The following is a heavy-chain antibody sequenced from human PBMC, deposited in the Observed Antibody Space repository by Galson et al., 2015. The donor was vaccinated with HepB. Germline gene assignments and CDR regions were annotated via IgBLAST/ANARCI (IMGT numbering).Heavy chain of an antibody. J-gene: IGHJ6*03. Sequence: SVKVSCKVSGYTLTELSMHWVRQAPGKGLEWMGGFDPEDGETIYAQKFQGRVTMTEDTSTDTAYMELSGLRSEDTAVYYCATGGLRYSNYGYGYYYYYMDVWGKGTTVTVSS. D-gene: IGHD4-11*01. CDR3: ATGGLRYSNYGYGYYYYYMDV. V-gene: IGHV1-24*01. CDR1: GYTLTELS. CDR2: FDPEDGET.